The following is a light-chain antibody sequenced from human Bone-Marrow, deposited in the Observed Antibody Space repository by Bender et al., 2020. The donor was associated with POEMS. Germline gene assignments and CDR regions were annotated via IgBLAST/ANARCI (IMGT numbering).Light chain of an antibody. Sequence: QSALTQPASVSGSPGQSITISCTGTSSDVGSYNLVSWYQQHPGKAPKLMIHEVNKRPSGVPDRFSGSESGNTASLTISGLQAEDEADYYCCSYSDSGSSTLVFGGGTKLTVL. J-gene: IGLJ3*02. V-gene: IGLV2-23*02. CDR2: EVN. CDR1: SSDVGSYNL. CDR3: CSYSDSGSSTLV.